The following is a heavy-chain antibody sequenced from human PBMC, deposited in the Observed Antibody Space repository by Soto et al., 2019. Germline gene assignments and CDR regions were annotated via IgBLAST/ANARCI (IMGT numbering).Heavy chain of an antibody. CDR3: ARRHIVVVPAAMSP. CDR1: GGSFSGYY. CDR2: INHSGST. Sequence: SETLSLTCAVYGGSFSGYYWSWIRQPPGKGLEWIGEINHSGSTNYNPSLKSRVTISVDTSKNQFSLKLSSVTAADTAVYYCARRHIVVVPAAMSPWGQGTLVTVSS. D-gene: IGHD2-2*01. J-gene: IGHJ5*02. V-gene: IGHV4-34*01.